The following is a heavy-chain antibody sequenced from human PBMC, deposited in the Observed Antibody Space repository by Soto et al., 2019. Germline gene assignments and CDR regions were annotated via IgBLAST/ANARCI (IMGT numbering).Heavy chain of an antibody. J-gene: IGHJ4*02. D-gene: IGHD6-13*01. CDR1: GYTFTSYD. Sequence: ASVKVSCKASGYTFTSYDINWVRQATGQGLEWMGWMNPNSGNTGYAQKFQGRVTMTRNTSISTAYMELSSLRSEDTAVYYCARGGEQQLVGAEYYFDYWGQGTLVTISS. CDR2: MNPNSGNT. V-gene: IGHV1-8*01. CDR3: ARGGEQQLVGAEYYFDY.